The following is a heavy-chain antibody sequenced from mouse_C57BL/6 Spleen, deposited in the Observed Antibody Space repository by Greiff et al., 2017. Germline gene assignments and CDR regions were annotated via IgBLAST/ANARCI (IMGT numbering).Heavy chain of an antibody. CDR3: ARSKAGYGNYEGY. CDR1: GYTFTSYW. Sequence: VQLQQPGAELVKPGASVKLSCKASGYTFTSYWMHWVKQRPGRGLEWIGRIDPNSGGTKYNEKFKSKATLTVDKPSSTAYMQLSSLTSEDSAVYYCARSKAGYGNYEGYWGQGTSVTVSS. V-gene: IGHV1-72*01. J-gene: IGHJ4*01. D-gene: IGHD2-1*01. CDR2: IDPNSGGT.